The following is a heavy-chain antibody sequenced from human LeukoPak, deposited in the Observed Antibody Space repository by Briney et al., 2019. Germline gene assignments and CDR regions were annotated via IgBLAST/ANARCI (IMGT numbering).Heavy chain of an antibody. D-gene: IGHD2-15*01. CDR2: ISGSGNRT. Sequence: PGGSLRLSCAASGFTFSSYAMSWVRQAPGKGLEWVSSISGSGNRTYYADSVKGRFTISRDNSKNTLFLQMNSLRAEDTAAYYCAKNLYCGGGSCHPSALGMDVWGQGTTVTVSS. J-gene: IGHJ6*02. CDR1: GFTFSSYA. V-gene: IGHV3-23*01. CDR3: AKNLYCGGGSCHPSALGMDV.